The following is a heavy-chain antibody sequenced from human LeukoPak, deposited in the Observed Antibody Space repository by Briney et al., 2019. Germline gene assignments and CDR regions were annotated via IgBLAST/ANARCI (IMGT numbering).Heavy chain of an antibody. D-gene: IGHD3-3*01. CDR2: MNPNGGNT. J-gene: IGHJ3*02. V-gene: IGHV1-8*01. CDR1: GYTFTSSH. CDR3: ARRLRYDFWSGYFDAFDI. Sequence: GASVKVSCKASGYTFTSSHINWVRQATGQGLEWMGWMNPNGGNTGYAQKFQGRVTLTRDTSISTAYMELSSLRSEDTAVYYCARRLRYDFWSGYFDAFDIWGQGTMVTVSS.